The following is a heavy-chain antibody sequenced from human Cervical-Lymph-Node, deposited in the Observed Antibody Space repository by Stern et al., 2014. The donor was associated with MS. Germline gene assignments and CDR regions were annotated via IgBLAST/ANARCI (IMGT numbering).Heavy chain of an antibody. D-gene: IGHD1-26*01. CDR3: ARGGGIVGATTLDY. V-gene: IGHV3-33*01. J-gene: IGHJ4*02. CDR1: GFTFSSYG. Sequence: QVPLVESGGGVVQPGRSLRLSCAASGFTFSSYGMHWVRQAPGKGLEWVAVIWYDGSNKYYADSVKGRFTISRDNSKNTLYLQMNSLRAEDTAVYYCARGGGIVGATTLDYWGQGTLVTVSS. CDR2: IWYDGSNK.